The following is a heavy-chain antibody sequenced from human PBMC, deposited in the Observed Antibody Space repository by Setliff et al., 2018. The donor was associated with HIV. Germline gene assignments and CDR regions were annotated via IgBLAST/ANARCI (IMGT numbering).Heavy chain of an antibody. CDR1: GGSISSYY. Sequence: SETLSLTCTVSGGSISSYYWGWIRQPPGKGLEWIGYIYYSGSTNYNPSLKSRVTISVDTSKNQFSLKLSSVTAADTAVYYCARASSGYWIVHYWGQGTLVTVSS. CDR2: IYYSGST. D-gene: IGHD3-22*01. J-gene: IGHJ4*02. V-gene: IGHV4-59*01. CDR3: ARASSGYWIVHY.